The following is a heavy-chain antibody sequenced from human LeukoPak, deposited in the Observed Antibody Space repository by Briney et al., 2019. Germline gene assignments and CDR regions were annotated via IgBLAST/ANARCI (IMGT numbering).Heavy chain of an antibody. V-gene: IGHV3-30-3*01. J-gene: IGHJ4*02. CDR1: GFTFSSYA. CDR3: AKEVEAFDY. Sequence: GGSLRLSCTASGFTFSSYAMHWVRQAPGKGLEWVAVISYDGSNKYYADSVKGRFTISRDNSKNTLFLQMNSLRAEDTAIYYCAKEVEAFDYWGQGTLVTVSS. CDR2: ISYDGSNK.